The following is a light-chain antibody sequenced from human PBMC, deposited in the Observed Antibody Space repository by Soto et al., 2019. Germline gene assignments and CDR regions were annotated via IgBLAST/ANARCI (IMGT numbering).Light chain of an antibody. CDR1: QSISTW. Sequence: DIQMTQSPSTLCASVGDRVTITCRASQSISTWLAWYQQKPGKAPKFLMYDASTLQSGVPSRLSCSGFEREFPRTINTLPPDYFASYCCQQYNSYSPSFGQRTQVDIK. V-gene: IGKV1-5*01. CDR3: QQYNSYSPS. J-gene: IGKJ1*01. CDR2: DAS.